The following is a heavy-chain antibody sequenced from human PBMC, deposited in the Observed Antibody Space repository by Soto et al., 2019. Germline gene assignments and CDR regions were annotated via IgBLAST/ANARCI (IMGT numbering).Heavy chain of an antibody. CDR1: GYSFTSYW. CDR3: ARQRTIAVCTSCQWYFDY. V-gene: IGHV5-51*01. J-gene: IGHJ4*02. Sequence: GESLKISCKGSGYSFTSYWIGWVRQMPGKGLEWMGIIYPGDSDTRYSPSFQGQVTISADKSISTAYLQWSSLKASDTAMYYCARQRTIAVCTSCQWYFDYWGQGTLVTVSS. D-gene: IGHD2-2*01. CDR2: IYPGDSDT.